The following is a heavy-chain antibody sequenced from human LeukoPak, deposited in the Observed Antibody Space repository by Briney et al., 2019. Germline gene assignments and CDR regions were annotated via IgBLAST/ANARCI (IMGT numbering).Heavy chain of an antibody. J-gene: IGHJ6*03. CDR1: GFTFSSYA. D-gene: IGHD2-21*01. V-gene: IGHV3-23*01. CDR2: ISGSGGST. Sequence: GGSLRLSCAASGFTFSSYAMSWVRQAPGKGLEWVSAISGSGGSTYYADSVKGLFTISRDNSKNTLYLQMNSLRAEDTAVYYCANEVIAHYYYYYMDVWGKGTTVTVSS. CDR3: ANEVIAHYYYYYMDV.